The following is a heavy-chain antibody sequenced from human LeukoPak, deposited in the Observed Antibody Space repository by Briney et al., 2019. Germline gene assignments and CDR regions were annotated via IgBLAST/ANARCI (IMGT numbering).Heavy chain of an antibody. V-gene: IGHV4-30-2*01. CDR1: GGSISRGGYS. CDR3: ARGDTAMARSPFDY. Sequence: SQTLSLTCAVSGGSISRGGYSWSWIRQPPGKGLEWIGYIYHSGSTYYNPSLKSRVTISVDRSKNQFSLKLSSVTAADTAVYYCARGDTAMARSPFDYWGQGTLVTVSS. J-gene: IGHJ4*02. CDR2: IYHSGST. D-gene: IGHD5-18*01.